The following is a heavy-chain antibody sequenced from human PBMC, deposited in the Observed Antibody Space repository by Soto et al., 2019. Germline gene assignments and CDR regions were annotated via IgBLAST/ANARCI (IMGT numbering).Heavy chain of an antibody. CDR3: AREIAATGFHF. CDR1: GGDFKNYG. CDR2: IVPVFGSA. J-gene: IGHJ4*02. Sequence: QVRLVQSGAEVKKPGSSVKVSCKTSGGDFKNYGVSWVRQAPGQGLEWMGGIVPVFGSAKYGQIFQGRVTIIADDLTSTTYMELSGLKPEDTAIYYCAREIAATGFHFWGQGTLVIVSS. D-gene: IGHD3-9*01. V-gene: IGHV1-69*12.